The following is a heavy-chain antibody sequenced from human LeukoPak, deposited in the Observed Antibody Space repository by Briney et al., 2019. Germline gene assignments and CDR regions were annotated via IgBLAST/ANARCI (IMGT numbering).Heavy chain of an antibody. CDR2: IYYSGST. J-gene: IGHJ4*02. D-gene: IGHD3-10*01. CDR3: ARDGGMGVLDY. V-gene: IGHV4-59*01. Sequence: PSETLSLTCTVSGGSLSSYYWSWIRQPPGKGLEWIGYIYYSGSTNYNPSLKSRVTISVDTSKNQFSLKLSSVTAADTAVYYCARDGGMGVLDYWGQGTLVTVSS. CDR1: GGSLSSYY.